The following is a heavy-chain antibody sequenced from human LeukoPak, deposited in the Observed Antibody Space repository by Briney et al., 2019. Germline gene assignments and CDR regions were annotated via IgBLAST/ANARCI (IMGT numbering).Heavy chain of an antibody. CDR1: GFTFSSYA. CDR3: AKEGGYYDILTGYYSPGYFDY. V-gene: IGHV3-23*01. D-gene: IGHD3-9*01. Sequence: PGGSLRLSCAATGFTFSSYAMSWVRQARGKGVEWVSAISGSGGSTYYADSVKGRFTISRDNSKNTLYLQMNSLRAEDTAVYYCAKEGGYYDILTGYYSPGYFDYWGQGTLVTVSS. CDR2: ISGSGGST. J-gene: IGHJ4*02.